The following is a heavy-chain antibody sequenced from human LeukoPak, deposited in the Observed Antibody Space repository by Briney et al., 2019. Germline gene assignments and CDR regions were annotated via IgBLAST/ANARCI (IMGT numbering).Heavy chain of an antibody. CDR3: AKDGQLGGSSWFTLYFDY. J-gene: IGHJ4*02. V-gene: IGHV3-23*01. CDR1: GFTFSSYA. Sequence: GGSLRLSCAASGFTFSSYAMSWVRQAPGKGQEWVSAISGSGGGTYYADSVKGRFTISRDNSKNTLYLQMNSLRAEDTAVYYCAKDGQLGGSSWFTLYFDYWGQGTLVTVSS. D-gene: IGHD6-13*01. CDR2: ISGSGGGT.